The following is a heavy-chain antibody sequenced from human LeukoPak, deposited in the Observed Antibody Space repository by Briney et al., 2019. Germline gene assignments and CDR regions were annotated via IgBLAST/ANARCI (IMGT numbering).Heavy chain of an antibody. V-gene: IGHV4-39*01. CDR2: IYYSGST. J-gene: IGHJ5*02. Sequence: SETLSLTCTVSGVSISSSSYYWGWIRQPPGKGLEWIVSIYYSGSTYYNPSLKSQITITVDTSKNQFSLKLSSVTAAGTAVYYCARQVAPLLRFLEWSPVGFDPWGQGTLVTVSS. D-gene: IGHD3-3*01. CDR3: ARQVAPLLRFLEWSPVGFDP. CDR1: GVSISSSSYY.